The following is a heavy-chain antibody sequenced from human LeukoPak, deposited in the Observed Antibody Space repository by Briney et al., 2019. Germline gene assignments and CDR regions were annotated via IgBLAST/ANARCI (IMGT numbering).Heavy chain of an antibody. CDR3: AKDSLRWSYFYYGMDV. Sequence: GRSPRLSCAASGFTFSSYGMHWVRQAPGRGLEWVAVIWYDGSNKYYVDSVKGRFTISRDNSKNTLYLQMNSLRAEDTAVYYCAKDSLRWSYFYYGMDVWGQGTTVTVSS. CDR1: GFTFSSYG. V-gene: IGHV3-33*06. CDR2: IWYDGSNK. J-gene: IGHJ6*02. D-gene: IGHD4-23*01.